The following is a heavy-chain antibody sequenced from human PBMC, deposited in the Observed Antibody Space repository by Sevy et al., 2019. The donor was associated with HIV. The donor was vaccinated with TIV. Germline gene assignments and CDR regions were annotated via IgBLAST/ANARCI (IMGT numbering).Heavy chain of an antibody. Sequence: GGSLRLSCVASGFTFRNYGMHWVRQAPGKGLEGVAVIWHDGKNKNYAESVKGRFTIFRHNSKNTLYLEMNSLRVDDTAVFYCARDQGKDAPMDVWGQGTTVTVSS. CDR2: IWHDGKNK. CDR3: ARDQGKDAPMDV. D-gene: IGHD6-13*01. V-gene: IGHV3-33*01. CDR1: GFTFRNYG. J-gene: IGHJ6*02.